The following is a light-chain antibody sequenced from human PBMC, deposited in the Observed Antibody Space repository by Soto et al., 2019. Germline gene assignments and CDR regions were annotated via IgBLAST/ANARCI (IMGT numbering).Light chain of an antibody. CDR3: QQYYSTRT. Sequence: DIVMTQSPDSLAVSLGERATINCKSSQSVLYSSNNKNYLAWYQQKPGQPPKLLIYWASTRESGVPDRFSGSASGTDFTLTICSLQAEDVAVYYCQQYYSTRTFGQGTKVEIK. J-gene: IGKJ1*01. CDR2: WAS. V-gene: IGKV4-1*01. CDR1: QSVLYSSNNKNY.